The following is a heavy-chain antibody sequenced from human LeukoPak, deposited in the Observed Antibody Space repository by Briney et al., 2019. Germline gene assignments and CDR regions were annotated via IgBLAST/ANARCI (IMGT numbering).Heavy chain of an antibody. CDR3: ARVAFGPDYYGSGSYRGGVDY. D-gene: IGHD3-10*01. Sequence: PSETLSLTCTVSGGSISSYYWSWIRQPPGKGLEWIGYIYYNGGTNYNPSLRSRVTISVDTSKNHFSLKLSSVTAADTAVYYCARVAFGPDYYGSGSYRGGVDYWGQGTLVTVSS. V-gene: IGHV4-59*08. CDR2: IYYNGGT. CDR1: GGSISSYY. J-gene: IGHJ4*02.